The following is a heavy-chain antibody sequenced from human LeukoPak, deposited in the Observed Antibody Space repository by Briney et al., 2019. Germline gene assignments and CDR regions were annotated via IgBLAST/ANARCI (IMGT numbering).Heavy chain of an antibody. CDR1: GFTFDDYA. CDR2: ISWNSGSI. Sequence: GGSLRLSCTASGFTFDDYAMHWVRQVPGKGLEWVSGISWNSGSIGYAGSVKGRFTISRDNAKNSLYLQMNSLRAEDTALYYCAKDPGYSSSWLFDYWGQGTLVTVSS. CDR3: AKDPGYSSSWLFDY. D-gene: IGHD6-13*01. J-gene: IGHJ4*02. V-gene: IGHV3-9*01.